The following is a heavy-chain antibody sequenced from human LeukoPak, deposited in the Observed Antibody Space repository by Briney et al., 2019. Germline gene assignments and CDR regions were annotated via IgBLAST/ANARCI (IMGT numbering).Heavy chain of an antibody. D-gene: IGHD1-26*01. V-gene: IGHV5-51*01. CDR1: GYSFTSYW. J-gene: IGHJ4*02. CDR2: IYPDDSDT. CDR3: ARSPSQYPWELLI. Sequence: GESLKISCKGSGYSFTSYWIGWVRQMPGKGLEWMGIIYPDDSDTRISPSFQGQVTISADKSISAAYLQWSSLKASDTAMYYCARSPSQYPWELLIWGQGTLVTVSS.